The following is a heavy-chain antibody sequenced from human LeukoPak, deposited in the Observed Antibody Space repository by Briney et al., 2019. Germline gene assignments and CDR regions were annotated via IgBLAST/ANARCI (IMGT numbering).Heavy chain of an antibody. CDR2: IYYSGST. Sequence: PSETLSLTCTVSGGSISSYYWGWLRQPPGKGLEWLGSIYYSGSTYYNPSLKSRVSISVDTSKNQFCLKLSSVTAADTAVYYCAREPPHSGRVRTVVDYWGQGTLVTVSS. CDR3: AREPPHSGRVRTVVDY. J-gene: IGHJ4*02. CDR1: GGSISSYY. V-gene: IGHV4-39*07. D-gene: IGHD1-14*01.